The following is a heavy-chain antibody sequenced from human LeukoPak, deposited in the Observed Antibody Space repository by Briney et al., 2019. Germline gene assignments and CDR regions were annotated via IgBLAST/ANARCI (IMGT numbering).Heavy chain of an antibody. CDR3: FDY. CDR1: GDSVSSINGA. D-gene: IGHD5-12*01. J-gene: IGHJ4*02. Sequence: SQTLSVTCAISGDSVSSINGAWNWVRQSPSRGLEWLGRTYYRSKWYYDYAASMQGRITIESDTSKNQFSLHLYCARGLGNTGWHTFDYWGQGTLVTVSS. V-gene: IGHV6-1*01. CDR2: TYYRSKWYY.